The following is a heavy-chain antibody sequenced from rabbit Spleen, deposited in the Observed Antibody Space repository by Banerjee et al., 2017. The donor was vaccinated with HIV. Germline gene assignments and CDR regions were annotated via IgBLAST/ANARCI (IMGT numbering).Heavy chain of an antibody. D-gene: IGHD1-1*01. CDR2: IDLLFGTT. CDR3: VRDYRFYFNL. Sequence: QEQLMESGGGLVQPGGSLKLSCKASGFDFSSYGVSWVRQAPGKGLEWIGYIDLLFGTTHYANWVNGRFTISSHNAQNTLYLQLNSLTAADTATYFCVRDYRFYFNLWGQGTLVTVS. V-gene: IGHV1S47*01. CDR1: GFDFSSYG. J-gene: IGHJ4*01.